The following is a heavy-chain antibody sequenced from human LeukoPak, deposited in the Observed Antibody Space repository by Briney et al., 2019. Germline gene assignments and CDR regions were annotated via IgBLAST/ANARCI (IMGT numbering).Heavy chain of an antibody. CDR3: ARLAPITRVREGNAFDI. J-gene: IGHJ3*02. D-gene: IGHD3-10*01. Sequence: SETLSLTCTVSGGSISSYYWSWIRQPPGKGLEWIGYIYYSGSTNYNPSLKSRVTISVDTSKNQFSLKLSSVTAADTAVYYCARLAPITRVREGNAFDIWGQGTMVTVSS. CDR2: IYYSGST. V-gene: IGHV4-59*01. CDR1: GGSISSYY.